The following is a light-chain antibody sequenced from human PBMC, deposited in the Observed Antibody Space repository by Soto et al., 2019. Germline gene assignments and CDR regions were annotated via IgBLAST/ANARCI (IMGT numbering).Light chain of an antibody. Sequence: DIQMTQSPSSLSASVVDRVTITCRASQGISSYLAWYQQKPRKAPEVLIFGASTLQSGVPSRFSGSGSGTEFTLTISSLQPEDFATYYCQQLMSYPITFGQGTRLEI. J-gene: IGKJ5*01. CDR3: QQLMSYPIT. CDR1: QGISSY. V-gene: IGKV1-9*01. CDR2: GAS.